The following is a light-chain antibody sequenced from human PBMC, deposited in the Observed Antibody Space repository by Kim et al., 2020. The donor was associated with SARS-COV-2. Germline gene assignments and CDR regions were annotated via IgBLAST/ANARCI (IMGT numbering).Light chain of an antibody. CDR2: DSS. V-gene: IGKV3-11*01. Sequence: SFSPGERAPLPCRASQSFSSYLAWYQQKPGQAPRLLIYDSSNRATGIPARFSGSGSGTDFTLTISSLEPEDFAVYYCQQRSNWPTFGQGTKLEI. CDR1: QSFSSY. CDR3: QQRSNWPT. J-gene: IGKJ2*01.